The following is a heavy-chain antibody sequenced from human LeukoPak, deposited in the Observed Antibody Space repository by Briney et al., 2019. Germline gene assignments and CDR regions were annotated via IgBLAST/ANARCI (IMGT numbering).Heavy chain of an antibody. CDR2: IYSGGSI. D-gene: IGHD3-22*01. Sequence: GGSLRLSCAASGFIVSNNHRAWVRQAPGKGLEWVSVIYSGGSIYYADSVKGRFTISRDNSKNTLFLQLNSLRAEDTPVYYCARDGHYDSSGYFDYWGQGTLVTVSS. CDR3: ARDGHYDSSGYFDY. CDR1: GFIVSNNH. V-gene: IGHV3-53*01. J-gene: IGHJ4*02.